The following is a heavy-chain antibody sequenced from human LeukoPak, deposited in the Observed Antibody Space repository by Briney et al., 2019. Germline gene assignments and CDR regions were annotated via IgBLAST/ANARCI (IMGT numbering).Heavy chain of an antibody. D-gene: IGHD6-13*01. CDR3: ARGVAAAGLPYYYYYMDV. V-gene: IGHV4-34*01. Sequence: PSETLSLTCAVYGGSFSGYYWSWIRQPPGKGLEWIGEINHSGSTNYNPSLKSRVTISVGTSKNQFSLKLSSVTAADTAVYYCARGVAAAGLPYYYYYMDVWGKGTTVTVSS. J-gene: IGHJ6*03. CDR1: GGSFSGYY. CDR2: INHSGST.